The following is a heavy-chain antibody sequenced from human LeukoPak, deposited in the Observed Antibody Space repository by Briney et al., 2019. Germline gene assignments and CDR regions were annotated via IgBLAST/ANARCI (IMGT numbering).Heavy chain of an antibody. CDR1: GGSISSTNW. CDR3: ASQLPRAMAGTLWYFDL. J-gene: IGHJ2*01. D-gene: IGHD6-19*01. Sequence: SETLSLTCAVSGGSISSTNWWSWVRQPPGKGLEWIGEIYHSGSTNYNPSLKSRVTISIDKSKNQFSLKLSSVTAADTAVYYCASQLPRAMAGTLWYFDLWGRGTLVTVSS. CDR2: IYHSGST. V-gene: IGHV4-4*02.